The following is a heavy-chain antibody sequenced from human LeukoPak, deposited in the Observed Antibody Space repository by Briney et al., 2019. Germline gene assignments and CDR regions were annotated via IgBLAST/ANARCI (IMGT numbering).Heavy chain of an antibody. CDR3: ARVDILLVPSTNFDY. D-gene: IGHD2-2*03. J-gene: IGHJ4*02. CDR2: VYYSGST. Sequence: SETLSLTCTVAGGSISSHYWTWIRQPPGKGLEWIGYVYYSGSTNYNPSLKSRVTISVDTSKNQFSLRLSSVTAADTAMYYCARVDILLVPSTNFDYWGRGTLVTVSS. V-gene: IGHV4-59*08. CDR1: GGSISSHY.